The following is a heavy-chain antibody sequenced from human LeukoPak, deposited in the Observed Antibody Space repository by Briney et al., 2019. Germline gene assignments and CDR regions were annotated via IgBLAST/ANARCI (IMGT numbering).Heavy chain of an antibody. CDR2: IYHSGST. CDR1: GYSISSGYY. J-gene: IGHJ5*02. V-gene: IGHV4-38-2*01. CDR3: ASSYCGGACDNSFDP. D-gene: IGHD2-21*01. Sequence: SETLSLTCAVSGYSISSGYYWGWIRQPPGKGLEWIGSIYHSGSTYYNPSLKSRVTISVDTSKNQFSLKLSSVTAADTAVYYCASSYCGGACDNSFDPWGQGTLVTVSS.